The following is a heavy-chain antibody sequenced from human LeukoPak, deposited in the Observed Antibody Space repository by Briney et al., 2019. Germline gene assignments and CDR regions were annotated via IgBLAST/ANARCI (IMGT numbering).Heavy chain of an antibody. Sequence: GGSLRLSCAASGFTFRSYWMHGVRQAPGKGLVWVSRSNTAGSTTTYPDSVKGRFTVSRDNAKNTLYLQMNSLRAEDTAVYYCAREDFNDYYFDYWGQGTLVTVSS. D-gene: IGHD2-21*02. V-gene: IGHV3-74*01. J-gene: IGHJ4*02. CDR1: GFTFRSYW. CDR3: AREDFNDYYFDY. CDR2: SNTAGSTT.